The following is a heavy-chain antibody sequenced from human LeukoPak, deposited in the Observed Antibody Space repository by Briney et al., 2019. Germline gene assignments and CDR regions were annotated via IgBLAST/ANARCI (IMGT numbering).Heavy chain of an antibody. J-gene: IGHJ4*02. CDR3: ARPYCNGGSCHDYFDY. CDR1: GYTFIDYY. CDR2: INPNSGGT. D-gene: IGHD2-15*01. V-gene: IGHV1-2*02. Sequence: ASVKVSCKASGYTFIDYYMHWVRQAPGQGLEWMGWINPNSGGTNYAQKFQGRVTMTRDTSISTAYMELRRLSSDDTAIYYCARPYCNGGSCHDYFDYWGQGTLVSVSS.